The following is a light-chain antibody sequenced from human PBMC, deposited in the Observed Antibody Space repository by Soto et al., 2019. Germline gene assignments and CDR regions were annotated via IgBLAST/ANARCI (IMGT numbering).Light chain of an antibody. J-gene: IGKJ5*01. V-gene: IGKV1-5*01. CDR2: DSS. Sequence: DIQMTQSPSTLSASVGDRVTITCRASQSIGSWLAWYQQKPGIAPKLLIYDSSSLESGVPSRFSGSGSGTDFTLTISGLQPDDFATYYCQQYHTFSIAFGQGTRLEIK. CDR1: QSIGSW. CDR3: QQYHTFSIA.